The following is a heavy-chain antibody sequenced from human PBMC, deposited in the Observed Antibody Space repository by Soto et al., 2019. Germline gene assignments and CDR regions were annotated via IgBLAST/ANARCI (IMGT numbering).Heavy chain of an antibody. D-gene: IGHD3-22*01. Sequence: GEYLKISCRTSGYRVTSYWIAWVLQMPGKGLEWMGIIFPSDSDTRYSPSFQGQVTISADRYTSTVFLQWASLKASDTAVYFCARKDESGYFNWFDPWGQGTLVTVSS. CDR3: ARKDESGYFNWFDP. CDR1: GYRVTSYW. CDR2: IFPSDSDT. J-gene: IGHJ5*02. V-gene: IGHV5-51*01.